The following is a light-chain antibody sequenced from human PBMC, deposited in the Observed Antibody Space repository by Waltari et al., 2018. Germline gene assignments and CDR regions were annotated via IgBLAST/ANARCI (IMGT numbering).Light chain of an antibody. V-gene: IGKV3-15*01. CDR1: QSVTSK. CDR3: LQYSNWPPLT. Sequence: EIVMTQSPATLSVSPGERATLSCRASQSVTSKLAWFQQKPGQVPRLLIYGASASATGIPPRFSGSGSGTEFTLTISSLQSEDVAVYYCLQYSNWPPLTFGGGTKVEIK. CDR2: GAS. J-gene: IGKJ4*01.